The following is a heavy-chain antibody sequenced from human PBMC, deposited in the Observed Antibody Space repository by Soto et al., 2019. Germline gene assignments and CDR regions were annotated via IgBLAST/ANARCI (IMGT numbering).Heavy chain of an antibody. Sequence: SLRLSCAVSGFSFRAYGFHWVRQPPGKGLEWVAVISPKGLSDSVEGRFTISRDNSKDTLYLQMNNLRAEDTALYYCARDDAFGNENAFDLWGQGTMVTVSS. CDR2: ISPK. D-gene: IGHD1-1*01. CDR3: ARDDAFGNENAFDL. J-gene: IGHJ3*01. CDR1: GFSFRAYG. V-gene: IGHV3-33*01.